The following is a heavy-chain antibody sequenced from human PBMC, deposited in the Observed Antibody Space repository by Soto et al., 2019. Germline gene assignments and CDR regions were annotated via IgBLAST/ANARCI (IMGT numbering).Heavy chain of an antibody. J-gene: IGHJ3*02. D-gene: IGHD4-17*01. CDR2: ISWNSGSI. V-gene: IGHV3-9*01. CDR1: GFTFDDYA. CDR3: AKWDDYGDRKEAFDI. Sequence: EVQLVESGGGLVQPGRSLRLSCAASGFTFDDYAMHWVRQAPGKGLEWVSGISWNSGSIGYADSVKGRFTISRDNAKNSLYRQMNSLRDEDTALYYCAKWDDYGDRKEAFDIWGQGTMVTVSS.